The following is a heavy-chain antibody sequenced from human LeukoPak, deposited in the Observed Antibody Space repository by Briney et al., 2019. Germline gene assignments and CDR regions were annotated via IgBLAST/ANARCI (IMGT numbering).Heavy chain of an antibody. J-gene: IGHJ6*02. D-gene: IGHD3-10*01. V-gene: IGHV3-7*01. CDR3: ARDYFGSGRHYYGLDV. CDR2: INQGGSEK. Sequence: GGSLRLSCAVSGFAFTIYWMSWVRQAPGKGPEWVAKINQGGSEKDYVDSVKGRFTISRDNAKSSVFLQMDNLRVEDTAVYFCARDYFGSGRHYYGLDVWGQGTTVLVS. CDR1: GFAFTIYW.